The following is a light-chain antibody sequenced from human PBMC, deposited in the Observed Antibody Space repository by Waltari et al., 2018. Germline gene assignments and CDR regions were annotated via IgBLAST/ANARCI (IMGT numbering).Light chain of an antibody. V-gene: IGLV1-51*02. CDR3: ETWDNNLSALV. CDR2: ESE. CDR1: TSNLGNNY. J-gene: IGLJ2*01. Sequence: QSVLTQPPSVSAAPGQKVTISCPGSTSNLGNNYVSWYQQLPGAAPKVFIFESEKRPSGIPDRFSGSKSGTSASLGITGLQTGDEAAYYCETWDNNLSALVFGGGTKLTVL.